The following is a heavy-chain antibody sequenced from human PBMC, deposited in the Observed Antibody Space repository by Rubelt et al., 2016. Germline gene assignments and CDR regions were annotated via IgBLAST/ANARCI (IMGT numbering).Heavy chain of an antibody. J-gene: IGHJ3*02. Sequence: VQLVESGGGLVQPGGSLRLSCAASGFTFSSYAMHWVRQAPGKGLEWVAVIWYTGRNEYYADSVKGRFTISRDNSKNTLFLQMNSLRAEDTAAYYWVRELAILHNAFDIWGQGTMVTVSS. V-gene: IGHV3-33*01. D-gene: IGHD3-9*01. CDR2: IWYTGRNE. CDR3: VRELAILHNAFDI. CDR1: GFTFSSYA.